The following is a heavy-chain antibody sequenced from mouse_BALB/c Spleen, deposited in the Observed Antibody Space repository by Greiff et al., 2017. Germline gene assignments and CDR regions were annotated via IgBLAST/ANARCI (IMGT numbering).Heavy chain of an antibody. Sequence: EVMLVESGGGLVQPGGSRKLSCAASGFTFSSFGMHWVRQAPEKGLEWVAYISSGSSTIYYADTVKGRFTISRDNPKNTLFLQMTSLRSEDTAMYYCARSDYDDPYAMDYWGQGTSVTVSS. J-gene: IGHJ4*01. D-gene: IGHD2-4*01. CDR2: ISSGSSTI. V-gene: IGHV5-17*02. CDR3: ARSDYDDPYAMDY. CDR1: GFTFSSFG.